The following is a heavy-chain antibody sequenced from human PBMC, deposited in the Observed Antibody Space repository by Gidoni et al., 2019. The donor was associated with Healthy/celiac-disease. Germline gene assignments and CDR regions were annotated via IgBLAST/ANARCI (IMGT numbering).Heavy chain of an antibody. CDR1: GFTFSSYA. J-gene: IGHJ1*01. CDR3: ARDGWNAAAGTEYFQH. Sequence: EVQLLESGGGLVQPGGSLRLSCEASGFTFSSYAMRWVRQAPGKGLEWVSDISGSGGSTYYADSVKVRFTISRDNSKNTLYLQMNSLRAEDTAVYYCARDGWNAAAGTEYFQHWGQGTLVTVSS. V-gene: IGHV3-23*01. CDR2: ISGSGGST. D-gene: IGHD6-13*01.